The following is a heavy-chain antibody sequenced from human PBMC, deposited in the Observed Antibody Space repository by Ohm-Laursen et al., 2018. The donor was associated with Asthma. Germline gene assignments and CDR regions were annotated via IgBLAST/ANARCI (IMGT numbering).Heavy chain of an antibody. CDR3: ARLAGSGYGGNSTLDY. J-gene: IGHJ4*02. CDR1: GYTFTGYY. V-gene: IGHV1-2*06. CDR2: INPNSGGT. D-gene: IGHD4-23*01. Sequence: ASVKVSCKASGYTFTGYYMHWVRQAPGQGLEWMGRINPNSGGTNYAQKFQGRVTMTRDTSISTAYMELSRLRSDDTAVYYCARLAGSGYGGNSTLDYWGQGTLVTVSS.